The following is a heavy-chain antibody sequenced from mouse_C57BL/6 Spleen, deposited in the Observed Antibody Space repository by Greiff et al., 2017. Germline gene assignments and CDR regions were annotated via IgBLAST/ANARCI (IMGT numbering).Heavy chain of an antibody. V-gene: IGHV1-82*01. J-gene: IGHJ2*01. D-gene: IGHD2-2*01. Sequence: QVQLKQSGPELVKPGASVKISCKASGYAFSSSWMNWVKQRPGKGLEWIGRIYPGDGDTNYNGKFKGKATLTADKSSSTADMQLSSRTAEDSAVYFCARYGVTRDYWGQGTTLTVSS. CDR2: IYPGDGDT. CDR1: GYAFSSSW. CDR3: ARYGVTRDY.